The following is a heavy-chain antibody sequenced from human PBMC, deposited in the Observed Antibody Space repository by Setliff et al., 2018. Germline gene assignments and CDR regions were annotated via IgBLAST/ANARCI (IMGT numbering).Heavy chain of an antibody. D-gene: IGHD2-2*01. CDR2: TIPFFGTT. CDR3: ARGGSPDCSTAGCRYGDYVY. V-gene: IGHV1-69*05. CDR1: GGTFNNYG. J-gene: IGHJ4*02. Sequence: SVKVSCKASGGTFNNYGVTWVRQAPGQGLEWMGGTIPFFGTTNYAQKLQGRVTMTRDTSTNTVYMELSSLRSEDTAVYYCARGGSPDCSTAGCRYGDYVYWGQGTQVTVSS.